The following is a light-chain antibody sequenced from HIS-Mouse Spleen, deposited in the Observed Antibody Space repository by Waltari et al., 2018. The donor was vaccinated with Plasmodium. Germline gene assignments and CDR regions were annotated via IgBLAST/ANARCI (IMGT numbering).Light chain of an antibody. J-gene: IGKJ4*01. CDR1: QGISSY. CDR2: AAS. CDR3: QQLNSYPLT. V-gene: IGKV1-9*01. Sequence: DIQLTQSPSFLSVSVGDRVTITCRASQGISSYLAWYQQKPGKAPKLLIYAASTLQSGVPSRVSGSGSGTEFTLTISSLQPEDFATYYCQQLNSYPLTFGGGTKVEIK.